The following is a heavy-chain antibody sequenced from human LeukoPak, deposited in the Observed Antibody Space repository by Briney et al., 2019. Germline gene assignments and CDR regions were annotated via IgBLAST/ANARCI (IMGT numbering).Heavy chain of an antibody. CDR2: ISSSSSYI. Sequence: GGSLRLSCAASGFTFSSYSMNWARQAPGKGLEWVSSISSSSSYIYYADSVKGRFTISRDNAKNSLYLQMNSLRAEDTAVYYCARERRHSSGLDYWGQGTLVTVSS. CDR3: ARERRHSSGLDY. J-gene: IGHJ4*02. CDR1: GFTFSSYS. V-gene: IGHV3-21*01. D-gene: IGHD6-19*01.